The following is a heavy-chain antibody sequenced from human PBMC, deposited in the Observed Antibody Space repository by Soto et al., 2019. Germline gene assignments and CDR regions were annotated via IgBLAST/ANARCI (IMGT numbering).Heavy chain of an antibody. V-gene: IGHV1-69*13. CDR2: IIPIFGTA. CDR1: GGTFSSYA. D-gene: IGHD6-19*01. J-gene: IGHJ4*02. Sequence: SVKVSCKASGGTFSSYAISWVRQAPGQGLEWMGGIIPIFGTANYAQKFQDRVTITADESTSTAYMELSSLRSDDTAVYYCARDESIAVAGSVDYWGQGTLVTVSS. CDR3: ARDESIAVAGSVDY.